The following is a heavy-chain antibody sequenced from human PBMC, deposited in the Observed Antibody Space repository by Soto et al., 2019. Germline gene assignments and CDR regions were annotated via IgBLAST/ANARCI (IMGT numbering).Heavy chain of an antibody. D-gene: IGHD4-17*01. CDR2: IKQDGSEK. J-gene: IGHJ3*02. Sequence: EVQLVESGGGLVQPGGSLRLSCAASGFTFSSYWMSWVRQAPGKGLEWVANIKQDGSEKYYVDSVKGRFTISRDNAKNSMYLQMNSLRDEDTAVYYCARVHPMVRPVTHKAFDIWGQGTMVTVSS. V-gene: IGHV3-7*01. CDR3: ARVHPMVRPVTHKAFDI. CDR1: GFTFSSYW.